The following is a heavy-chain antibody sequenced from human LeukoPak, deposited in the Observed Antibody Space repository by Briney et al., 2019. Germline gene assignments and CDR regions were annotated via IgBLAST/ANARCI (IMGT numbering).Heavy chain of an antibody. CDR1: GGSISSGG. V-gene: IGHV3-30*18. D-gene: IGHD6-13*01. CDR2: IASNGGSE. J-gene: IGHJ4*02. CDR3: AKRGHYSINWYHYFDY. Sequence: LSLTCTVSGGSISSGGYYWSWIRQHPGKGLEWVAAIASNGGSEYYADSVKGRFTISRDNSKNTLFLQMNSLRPDDTAVYYCAKRGHYSINWYHYFDYWGQGTLVTVSS.